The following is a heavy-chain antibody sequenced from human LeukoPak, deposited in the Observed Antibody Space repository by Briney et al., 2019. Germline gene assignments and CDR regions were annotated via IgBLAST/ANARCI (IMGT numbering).Heavy chain of an antibody. CDR3: AKYDWAVANDTPPDY. Sequence: PGGSLRLSCAASGFSLSSYWMHWVRQSPGKGLVWVSCINSDGSTTSYADSVKGRFTISRDNAKNTLYLQMNSLRAEDTAVYYCAKYDWAVANDTPPDYWGQGTLVTVSS. V-gene: IGHV3-74*01. CDR1: GFSLSSYW. J-gene: IGHJ4*02. CDR2: INSDGSTT. D-gene: IGHD6-19*01.